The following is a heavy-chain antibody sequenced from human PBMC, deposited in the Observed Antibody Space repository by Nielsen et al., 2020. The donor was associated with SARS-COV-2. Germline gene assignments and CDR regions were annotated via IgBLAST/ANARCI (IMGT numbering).Heavy chain of an antibody. CDR3: ANSPSSYQLLHY. CDR1: GGSISSSSYY. J-gene: IGHJ4*02. V-gene: IGHV4-39*01. D-gene: IGHD2-2*01. CDR2: IYYSGST. Sequence: SETLSLTCTVSGGSISSSSYYWGWIRQPPGKGLEWIGSIYYSGSTYYNPSLKSRVTISVDTSKNQFSLKLSSVTAADTAVYYCANSPSSYQLLHYWGQGTLVTVSS.